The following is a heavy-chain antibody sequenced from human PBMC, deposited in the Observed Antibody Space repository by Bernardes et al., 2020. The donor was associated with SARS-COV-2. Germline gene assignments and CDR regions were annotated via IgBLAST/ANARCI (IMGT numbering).Heavy chain of an antibody. J-gene: IGHJ2*01. Sequence: SETLSLTCTVSGGSIGSYYWAWTRQPPGKGLEWIGYIYYSGSTNYNPSLKSRVTISVDRSQNQFSLNLSSVTPADTAVYYCARDLSHLVRRGFDLWGRGTLVSVSS. CDR1: GGSIGSYY. V-gene: IGHV4-59*01. CDR3: ARDLSHLVRRGFDL. CDR2: IYYSGST. D-gene: IGHD3-10*01.